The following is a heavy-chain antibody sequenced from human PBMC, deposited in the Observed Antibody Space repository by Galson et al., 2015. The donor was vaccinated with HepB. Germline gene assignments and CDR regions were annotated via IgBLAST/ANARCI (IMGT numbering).Heavy chain of an antibody. CDR3: AKDPGHYDILTGYPPVPD. Sequence: SLRLSCAASGFTFSSYAMSWVRQAPGKGLEWVSAISGSGGSTYYADSVKGRFTISRDNSKNTLYLQMNSLRAEDTAVYYCAKDPGHYDILTGYPPVPDWGQGTLVTVSS. J-gene: IGHJ4*02. CDR2: ISGSGGST. V-gene: IGHV3-23*01. CDR1: GFTFSSYA. D-gene: IGHD3-9*01.